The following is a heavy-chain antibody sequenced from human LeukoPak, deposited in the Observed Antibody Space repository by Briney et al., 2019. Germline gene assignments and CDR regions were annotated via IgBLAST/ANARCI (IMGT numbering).Heavy chain of an antibody. CDR3: ARFWSGFLPDY. CDR2: ISTYNGDT. J-gene: IGHJ4*02. D-gene: IGHD3-3*01. Sequence: ASVTVSCKASGYTFTDFGVGWVRQAPGHGLEWMGWISTYNGDTNYAHNLQGRVTMTTDTSTRTAYMALRSLTSDDTAVYFCARFWSGFLPDYWGQGTLVTVSS. CDR1: GYTFTDFG. V-gene: IGHV1-18*01.